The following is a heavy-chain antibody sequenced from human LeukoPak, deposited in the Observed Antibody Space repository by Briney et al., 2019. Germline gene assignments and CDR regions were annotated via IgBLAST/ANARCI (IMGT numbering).Heavy chain of an antibody. CDR1: GYSFTSYY. J-gene: IGHJ5*02. CDR3: ARDRIGSSAWFDP. Sequence: GASVKVSCKAPGYSFTSYYMHWVRQAPGQGLEWMGVINPSGGNTNYAQKFQGRVTMTRDTSTSTVYMELSSLRSEDTAVYYCARDRIGSSAWFDPWGQGTLVTVSS. D-gene: IGHD1-26*01. V-gene: IGHV1-46*01. CDR2: INPSGGNT.